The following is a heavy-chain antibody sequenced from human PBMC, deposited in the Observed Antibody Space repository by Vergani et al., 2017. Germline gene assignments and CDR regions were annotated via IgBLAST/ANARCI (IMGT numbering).Heavy chain of an antibody. Sequence: QVQLVQSGAEVKKPGSSVKVSCKASGGTFSSYAISWVRQAPGQGLEWMGRIIPILGIANYAQKFQGRVTITADKSTSTAYMELSSLRSEDTAVYYCARPGGHIVVALDAVDIWGQGTMVTVSS. D-gene: IGHD2-21*01. V-gene: IGHV1-69*04. J-gene: IGHJ3*02. CDR3: ARPGGHIVVALDAVDI. CDR2: IIPILGIA. CDR1: GGTFSSYA.